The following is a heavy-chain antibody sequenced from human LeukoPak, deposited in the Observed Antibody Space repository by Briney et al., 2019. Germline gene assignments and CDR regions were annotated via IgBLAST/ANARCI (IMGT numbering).Heavy chain of an antibody. CDR2: ILGSGGST. J-gene: IGHJ5*01. CDR1: GFTFSYNA. CDR3: AKGTHSSSWHWFDS. Sequence: GGSLRLSCAASGFTFSYNAMAWVRQAPGKGLEWVSGILGSGGSTYYADAVKGRFTISRDNSKNTLYLQMNTLRVEDTAVYYCAKGTHSSSWHWFDSWGQGTLVTVSS. V-gene: IGHV3-23*01. D-gene: IGHD6-13*01.